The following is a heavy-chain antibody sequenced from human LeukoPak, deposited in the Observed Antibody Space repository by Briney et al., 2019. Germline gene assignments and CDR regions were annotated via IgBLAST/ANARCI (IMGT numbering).Heavy chain of an antibody. D-gene: IGHD2-2*01. CDR1: GGTFSSYA. CDR3: ARDYRYCSSTSCSA. Sequence: ASVKVSCKASGGTFSSYAISWVRQAPGQGLEWMGRIIPILGIANYAQKFQGRVTITAAKSTSTAYMELSSLRSEDTAVYYCARDYRYCSSTSCSAWGQGTLVTVSS. J-gene: IGHJ5*02. V-gene: IGHV1-69*04. CDR2: IIPILGIA.